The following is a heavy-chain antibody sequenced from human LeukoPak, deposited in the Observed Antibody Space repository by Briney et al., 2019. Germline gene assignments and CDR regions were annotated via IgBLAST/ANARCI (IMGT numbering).Heavy chain of an antibody. V-gene: IGHV1-18*01. J-gene: IGHJ3*01. D-gene: IGHD6-19*01. Sequence: GASVKVSCKASDDTFSNYGISWVRQAPGQGLEWMGWTSTYNGNTHYAQKFRGRVTMTTDTSTNIAYLELRDLRSDDTAVYYCARTQWLEDAFDFWGQGTVVTVSS. CDR2: TSTYNGNT. CDR3: ARTQWLEDAFDF. CDR1: DDTFSNYG.